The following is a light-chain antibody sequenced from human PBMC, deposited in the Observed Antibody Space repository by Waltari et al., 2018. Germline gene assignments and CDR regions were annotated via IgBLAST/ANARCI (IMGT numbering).Light chain of an antibody. CDR3: SSWTSSSTLPVV. CDR1: SSDVGAYHY. Sequence: QSALTQPASVSGSLGQSITISCTGTSSDVGAYHYVSWYQQHPGKAPRLMIYDVSKRPSGVSNRFSGSKSGNTASLTISGLQAEDEADYYCSSWTSSSTLPVVFGGGTKLSVL. CDR2: DVS. J-gene: IGLJ2*01. V-gene: IGLV2-14*03.